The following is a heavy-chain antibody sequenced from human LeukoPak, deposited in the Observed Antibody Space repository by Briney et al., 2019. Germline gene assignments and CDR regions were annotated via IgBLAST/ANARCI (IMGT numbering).Heavy chain of an antibody. CDR1: GYTFTGYY. CDR3: ARVAGYSYVDY. J-gene: IGHJ4*02. V-gene: IGHV1-2*02. Sequence: ASVKVSCKASGYTFTGYYMHWLRQAPGQGLEWMGWINPNSGGTNYAQKLQGRVTMTTDTSTSTAYMELRSLRSDDTAVYYCARVAGYSYVDYWGQGTLVTVSS. D-gene: IGHD5-18*01. CDR2: INPNSGGT.